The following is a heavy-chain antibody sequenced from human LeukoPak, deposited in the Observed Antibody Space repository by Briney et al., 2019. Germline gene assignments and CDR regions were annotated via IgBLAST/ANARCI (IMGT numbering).Heavy chain of an antibody. D-gene: IGHD6-19*01. CDR1: GGSISSGGYY. CDR2: IYYSGST. Sequence: PSETLSLTCTVSGGSISSGGYYWSWIRQHPGKGLEWIGYIYYSGSTYYNPSLKSRVTISVDTSKNQFSLKLSSVTAADTAVYYCARGGLYSSGWYSELDYWGQGTLVTVSS. J-gene: IGHJ4*02. V-gene: IGHV4-31*03. CDR3: ARGGLYSSGWYSELDY.